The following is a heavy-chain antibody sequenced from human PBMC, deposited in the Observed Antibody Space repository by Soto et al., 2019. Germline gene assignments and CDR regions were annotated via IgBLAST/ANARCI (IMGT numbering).Heavy chain of an antibody. CDR2: INHSGST. J-gene: IGHJ6*02. CDR1: GGSFSGYY. CDR3: ARRPPRAAIYYGMDV. Sequence: LSLTCAVYGGSFSGYYWSWIRQPPGKGLEWIGEINHSGSTNYNPSLKSRVTISVDTSKNQFSLKLSSVTAADTAVYYCARRPPRAAIYYGMDVWGQGTTVTVSS. V-gene: IGHV4-34*01. D-gene: IGHD2-2*01.